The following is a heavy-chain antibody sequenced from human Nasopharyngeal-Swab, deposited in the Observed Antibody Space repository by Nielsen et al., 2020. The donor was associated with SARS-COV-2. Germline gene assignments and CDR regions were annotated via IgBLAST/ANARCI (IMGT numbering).Heavy chain of an antibody. V-gene: IGHV3-21*01. CDR2: ISSSSSYI. D-gene: IGHD2-21*01. J-gene: IGHJ4*02. CDR3: ARAAERGRDNYFDY. CDR1: GFTFSSYS. Sequence: GGSLRLSCAASGFTFSSYSMNWVRQAPGKGLEWVSSISSSSSYIYYADSVKGRFTISRDNAKNSLYLQMNSLRAEDTAVYYCARAAERGRDNYFDYWGQGTLVTVSS.